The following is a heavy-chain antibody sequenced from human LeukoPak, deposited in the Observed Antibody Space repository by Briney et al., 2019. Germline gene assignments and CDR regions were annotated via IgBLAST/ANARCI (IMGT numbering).Heavy chain of an antibody. V-gene: IGHV1-69*04. CDR2: IIPILGIA. J-gene: IGHJ4*02. D-gene: IGHD1-26*01. CDR1: GGTFSSYA. Sequence: SVKVSCKASGGTFSSYAISWVRQAPGQGLEWMGRIIPILGIANYAQKFQGRVTVTADKSTSTAYMELSSLRSEDTAVYYCARDKGIVGATTGYYFDYWGQGTLVTVSS. CDR3: ARDKGIVGATTGYYFDY.